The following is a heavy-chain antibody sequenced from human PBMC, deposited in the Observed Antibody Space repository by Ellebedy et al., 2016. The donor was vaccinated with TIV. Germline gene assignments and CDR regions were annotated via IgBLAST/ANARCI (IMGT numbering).Heavy chain of an antibody. CDR2: ISSSSSTI. Sequence: GESLKISXAASGFTFSSYSMNWVRQAPGKGLEWVSYISSSSSTIYYADSVKGRFTISRDNAKNSLYLQMNSLRAEDTAVYYCARESPRVYYYDSSGYYWAWYFDLWGRGTLVTVSS. CDR3: ARESPRVYYYDSSGYYWAWYFDL. CDR1: GFTFSSYS. J-gene: IGHJ2*01. V-gene: IGHV3-48*04. D-gene: IGHD3-22*01.